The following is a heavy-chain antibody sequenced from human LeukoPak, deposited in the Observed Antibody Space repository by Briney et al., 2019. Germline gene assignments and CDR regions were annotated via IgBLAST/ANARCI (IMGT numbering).Heavy chain of an antibody. Sequence: GGSLRLSCTASGFTFSSYSMNWVRQAPGKGLEWVSSISSSSSYIYYADSGKGRFTISRDNAKNSLYLQMNSLRAEDTAVYYCARSAAAGLKDAFDIWGQGTMVTVSS. CDR2: ISSSSSYI. D-gene: IGHD6-13*01. V-gene: IGHV3-21*01. J-gene: IGHJ3*02. CDR1: GFTFSSYS. CDR3: ARSAAAGLKDAFDI.